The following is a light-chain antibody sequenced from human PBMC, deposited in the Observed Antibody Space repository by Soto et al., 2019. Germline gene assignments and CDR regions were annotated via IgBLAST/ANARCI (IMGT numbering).Light chain of an antibody. V-gene: IGKV3D-20*02. CDR3: QQRSKWTST. CDR2: GAS. J-gene: IGKJ1*01. CDR1: QSVGSNY. Sequence: PGALYASACYTATLSYRSSQSVGSNYLAWYQQRPGQPPNLLIFGASHRAPDIPDRFSGSGSGTDFTLTLSSLEPEDFAVYCCQQRSKWTSTFGQGTKVEI.